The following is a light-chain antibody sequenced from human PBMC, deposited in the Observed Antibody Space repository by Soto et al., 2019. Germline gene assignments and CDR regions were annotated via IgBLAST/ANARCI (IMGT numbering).Light chain of an antibody. CDR3: QSYDSSLSGWGV. V-gene: IGLV1-40*01. Sequence: QSVLTQPPSVSGAPGQRVTISCTGSSSNIGAGYDVHWYQQLPGRAPKLLIYGNSNRPSGVPDRFSGSKSGSSASLAITGLQAEDEADYYCQSYDSSLSGWGVFGGGTKLTVL. CDR1: SSNIGAGYD. CDR2: GNS. J-gene: IGLJ3*02.